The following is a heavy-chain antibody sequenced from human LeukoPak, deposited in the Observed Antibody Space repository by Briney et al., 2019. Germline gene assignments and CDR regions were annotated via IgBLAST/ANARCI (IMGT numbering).Heavy chain of an antibody. CDR1: GGSFSDYY. CDR2: INHSGST. D-gene: IGHD1-26*01. J-gene: IGHJ6*03. CDR3: ARAASGSYYYYYMDV. Sequence: SETLSLTCAVYGGSFSDYYWSWIRQPPGKGLEWIGEINHSGSTKYNPSLKSRVTISVDTSKNQFSLKLSSVTAADTAVYYCARAASGSYYYYYMDVWGKGTTVTISS. V-gene: IGHV4-34*01.